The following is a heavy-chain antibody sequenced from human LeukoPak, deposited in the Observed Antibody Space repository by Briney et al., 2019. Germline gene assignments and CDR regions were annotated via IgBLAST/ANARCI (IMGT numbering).Heavy chain of an antibody. CDR1: GYTFTGYY. CDR3: AVDIVVVPAAIGPYWFDP. CDR2: INPNSGGT. Sequence: ASVKVSCKASGYTFTGYYMHRVRQAPGQGLEWMGWINPNSGGTNYAQKFQGRVTMTRDTSISTAYMELSRLRSDDTAVYYCAVDIVVVPAAIGPYWFDPWGQGTLVTVSS. J-gene: IGHJ5*02. V-gene: IGHV1-2*02. D-gene: IGHD2-2*02.